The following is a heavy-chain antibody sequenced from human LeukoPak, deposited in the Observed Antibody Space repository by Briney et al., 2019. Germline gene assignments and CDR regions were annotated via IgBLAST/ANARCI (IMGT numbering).Heavy chain of an antibody. CDR2: IYPGDSDT. V-gene: IGHV5-51*01. Sequence: PGESLKISCKASGYSFSSYWVAWVRQMPGKGLEWMGIIYPGDSDTRYSPSFQGQVTISVDKSLGTAYLQWSSLKASDTAIYYYARRYYDNSGPLSPFDYWGQGTLVTVSS. D-gene: IGHD3-22*01. CDR3: ARRYYDNSGPLSPFDY. J-gene: IGHJ4*02. CDR1: GYSFSSYW.